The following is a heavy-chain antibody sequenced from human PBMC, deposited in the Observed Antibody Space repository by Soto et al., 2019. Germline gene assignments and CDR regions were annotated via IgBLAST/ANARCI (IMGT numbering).Heavy chain of an antibody. CDR2: IIPIFGTA. CDR1: RGTFSSYA. D-gene: IGHD6-13*01. Sequence: SVKVSCMASRGTFSSYAISWVRQAPGQGLEWMGGIIPIFGTANYAQKFQGRVTITADESTSTAYMELSSLRSEDTAVYYCAREGTPAAPDSNCFDPWGQGTLVTVSS. V-gene: IGHV1-69*13. CDR3: AREGTPAAPDSNCFDP. J-gene: IGHJ5*02.